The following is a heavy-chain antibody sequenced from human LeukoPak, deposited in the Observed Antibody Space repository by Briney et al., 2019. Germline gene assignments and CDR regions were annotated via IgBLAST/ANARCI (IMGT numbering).Heavy chain of an antibody. CDR1: GFTFSSYE. D-gene: IGHD2-2*01. Sequence: PGGSLRLSCAASGFTFSSYEMNWVRQAPGKGLEWVSYISSSGSTIYYADSVKGRFTISRDNAKNSLYLQMNSLRAEDTAVYYCARGGVVPAAMVVDYWGQGTLVTVSS. V-gene: IGHV3-48*03. CDR3: ARGGVVPAAMVVDY. J-gene: IGHJ4*02. CDR2: ISSSGSTI.